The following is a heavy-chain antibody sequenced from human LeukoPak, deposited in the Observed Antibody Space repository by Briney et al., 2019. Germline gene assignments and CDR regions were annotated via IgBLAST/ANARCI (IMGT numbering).Heavy chain of an antibody. Sequence: GGSLRLSCAASGFTFNNYGMHWVRQAPGKGLEWVAVISYDGRNKHYPDSVKGRFAISRDISTDTLWLQMDSLRTEDTAVYYCAKGPLRGTAAAIDYWGQGTLVTVSS. CDR3: AKGPLRGTAAAIDY. CDR1: GFTFNNYG. J-gene: IGHJ4*02. CDR2: ISYDGRNK. D-gene: IGHD2-2*01. V-gene: IGHV3-30*18.